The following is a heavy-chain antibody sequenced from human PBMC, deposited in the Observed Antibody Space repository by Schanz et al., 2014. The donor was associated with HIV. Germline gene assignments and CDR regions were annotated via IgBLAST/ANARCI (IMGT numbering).Heavy chain of an antibody. CDR2: VRHDGGAT. Sequence: EVHLVESGGGLVKPGGSLRLSCAASGFTFSDYSMHWVRQAPGKGLEWISAVRHDGGATYYADSVKGRFTISRDNSKKMLVLQMNRLRAEDTAVYYCAIRTPMISFGAFDIWGRGTMVTVSS. CDR3: AIRTPMISFGAFDI. V-gene: IGHV3-23*04. D-gene: IGHD3-16*01. J-gene: IGHJ3*02. CDR1: GFTFSDYS.